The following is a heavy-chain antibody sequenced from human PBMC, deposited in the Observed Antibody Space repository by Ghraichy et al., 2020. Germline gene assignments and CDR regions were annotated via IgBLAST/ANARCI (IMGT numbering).Heavy chain of an antibody. J-gene: IGHJ4*02. D-gene: IGHD6-19*01. CDR2: TYYRSEWYN. Sequence: TLSLTCAISGDTVSSNSAAWNWIRQSPSRGLEWLGRTYYRSEWYNDYAVSLNSRITINPDTSKNQFSLQLNSVTPEDTAVYYCARGGAAVAGGGLDYWGQGTLVTVSS. CDR1: GDTVSSNSAA. CDR3: ARGGAAVAGGGLDY. V-gene: IGHV6-1*01.